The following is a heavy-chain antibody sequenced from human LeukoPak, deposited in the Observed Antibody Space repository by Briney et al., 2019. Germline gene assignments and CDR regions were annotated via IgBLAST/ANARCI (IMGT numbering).Heavy chain of an antibody. CDR1: GFTFSSYE. D-gene: IGHD3-16*02. V-gene: IGHV3-48*03. CDR2: ISSSGSTI. Sequence: PGGSLRLSCAASGFTFSSYEMNWVRQAPGKGLEWVSYISSSGSTIYYADSVKGRFTISRDNAKNSLYLQMNSLRAEDTAVYYCARGPKYYDYVWGSYRYPEFDPWSQGTLVTVSS. CDR3: ARGPKYYDYVWGSYRYPEFDP. J-gene: IGHJ5*02.